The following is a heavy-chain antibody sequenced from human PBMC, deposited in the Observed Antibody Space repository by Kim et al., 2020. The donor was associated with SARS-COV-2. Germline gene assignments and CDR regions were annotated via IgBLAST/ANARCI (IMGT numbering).Heavy chain of an antibody. CDR2: GSEK. J-gene: IGHJ6*02. CDR3: ARGEAQIF. Sequence: GSEKYYVDSVEGRFTISRDNDKNSVYLQMNSLRGEDTAVYYWARGEAQIFWGQGTTVTVSS. V-gene: IGHV3-7*04.